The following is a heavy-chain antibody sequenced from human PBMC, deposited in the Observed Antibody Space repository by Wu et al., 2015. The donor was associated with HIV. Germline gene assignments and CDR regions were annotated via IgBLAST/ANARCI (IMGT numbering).Heavy chain of an antibody. V-gene: IGHV1-69*13. CDR3: ARDWAEEDSIVPAEDYYYMDV. Sequence: QVQLVQSGAEVKKPGSSVKVSCKASGGTFSSYAISWVRQAPGQGLEWMGRIIPIFGTANYAQKFQGRVTITADESTSTAYMELSSLRSEDTAVYYCARDWAEEDSIVPAEDYYYMDVVGTKGPRSPSP. CDR2: IIPIFGTA. J-gene: IGHJ6*03. CDR1: GGTFSSYA. D-gene: IGHD2-2*01.